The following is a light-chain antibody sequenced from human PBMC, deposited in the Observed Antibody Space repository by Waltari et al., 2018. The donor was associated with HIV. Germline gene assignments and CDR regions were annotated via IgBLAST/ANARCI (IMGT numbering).Light chain of an antibody. CDR2: AAS. J-gene: IGKJ4*01. CDR1: QGISSW. V-gene: IGKV1D-12*01. CDR3: QQANSFPRLT. Sequence: DIQMTQSPFSVSASVGDRVTITCRASQGISSWLVWYQQKPGKAPKLLIYAASSLQSGVPSRFSGSGSGTDFTLTISSLQPEDFATYYCQQANSFPRLTFGGGTKVEIK.